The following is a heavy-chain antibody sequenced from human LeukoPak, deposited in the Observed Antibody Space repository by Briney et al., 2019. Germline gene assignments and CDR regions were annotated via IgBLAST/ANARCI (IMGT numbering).Heavy chain of an antibody. CDR2: VNHSGST. CDR3: ARLRGSGSYYFRGIYFDY. CDR1: GGSISNYY. J-gene: IGHJ4*02. V-gene: IGHV4-34*01. D-gene: IGHD3-10*01. Sequence: SETLSLTCTVSGGSISNYYWNWIRQPPGKGLEWIGEVNHSGSTNYNPSLKSRVTISVDTSKNQFSLKLSSVTAADTAVYYCARLRGSGSYYFRGIYFDYGGQGTLVTVSS.